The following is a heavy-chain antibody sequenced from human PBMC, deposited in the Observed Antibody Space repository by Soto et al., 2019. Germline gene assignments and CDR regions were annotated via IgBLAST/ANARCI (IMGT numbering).Heavy chain of an antibody. CDR2: IWYDGSNK. D-gene: IGHD4-17*01. CDR3: AREVGRDYGGNYGY. Sequence: QVQLVESGGGVVQPGRSLRLSCAASGFTFSSYGMHWVRQAPGKGLEWVAVIWYDGSNKYYADTVKGRFTISRDNSKNTLYLQMNSLRAEDTAVYYCAREVGRDYGGNYGYWGQGTLVTVSS. V-gene: IGHV3-33*01. CDR1: GFTFSSYG. J-gene: IGHJ4*02.